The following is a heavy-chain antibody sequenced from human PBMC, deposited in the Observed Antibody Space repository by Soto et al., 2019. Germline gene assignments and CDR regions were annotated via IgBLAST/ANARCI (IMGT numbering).Heavy chain of an antibody. Sequence: SVKVSCKASGGTFSSYAISWVRQAPGQGLEWMGGIIPIFGTANYAQKFQGRVTITADESTSTAYMELSSLRSEDTAVYYCARGNWNDMRPNPYYFDYWGQGTLVTVSS. V-gene: IGHV1-69*13. CDR3: ARGNWNDMRPNPYYFDY. CDR2: IIPIFGTA. J-gene: IGHJ4*02. CDR1: GGTFSSYA. D-gene: IGHD1-1*01.